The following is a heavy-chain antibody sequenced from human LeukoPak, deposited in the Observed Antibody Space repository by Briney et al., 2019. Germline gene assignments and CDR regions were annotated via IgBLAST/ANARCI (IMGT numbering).Heavy chain of an antibody. Sequence: ASVKVSCKASGYTFTSYDINWVRQATGQGLEWMGWMNPNSGNTGYAQKFQGRVTMTTDTSTSTAYMELRSLRSDDTAVYCCARDYYDSSGCYSHPDYYYYGMDVWGQGTTVAVSS. D-gene: IGHD3-22*01. CDR3: ARDYYDSSGCYSHPDYYYYGMDV. J-gene: IGHJ6*02. CDR1: GYTFTSYD. CDR2: MNPNSGNT. V-gene: IGHV1-8*01.